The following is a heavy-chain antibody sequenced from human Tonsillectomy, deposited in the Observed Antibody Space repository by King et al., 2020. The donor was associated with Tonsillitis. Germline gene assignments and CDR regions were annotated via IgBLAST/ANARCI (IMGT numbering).Heavy chain of an antibody. CDR2: IYYSGST. CDR3: ARLGRMMPFDY. CDR1: GGSISSYY. Sequence: VQLQESGPGLVKPSETLSLTCTVSGGSISSYYWSWIRQPPGKGLEWIGYIYYSGSTNYNPSLKSRVTISVDTSKNQFSLKLSSVTAADTAVYYCARLGRMMPFDYWGQGTLVTVSS. J-gene: IGHJ4*02. D-gene: IGHD3-16*01. V-gene: IGHV4-59*08.